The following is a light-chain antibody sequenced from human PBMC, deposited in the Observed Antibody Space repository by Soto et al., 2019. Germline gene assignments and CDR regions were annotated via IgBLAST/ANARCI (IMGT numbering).Light chain of an antibody. J-gene: IGKJ3*01. Sequence: AIRMTQSPSSLSASTGDRVSITCRASQGISSYLAWYQQEPGKAPKLLIYGTSTLQSGVPSRFSGSGSGTAFTLTITSLQSEEFATYYGQRNSSYPYPFGPGTNVHI. V-gene: IGKV1-8*01. CDR2: GTS. CDR3: QRNSSYPYP. CDR1: QGISSY.